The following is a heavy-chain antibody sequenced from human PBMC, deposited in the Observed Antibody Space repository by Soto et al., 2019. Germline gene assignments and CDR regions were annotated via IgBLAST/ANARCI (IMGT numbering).Heavy chain of an antibody. CDR2: ISSNGANT. J-gene: IGHJ4*01. CDR1: GFTFDSPYSHG. CDR3: VSWVSAHFDY. V-gene: IGHV3-23*01. Sequence: PGGSLRLSCAASGFTFDSPYSHGMSWVRQSPGKGPEWVSTISSNGANTHYAESVKGRFTISKEASRNTVHLHMNSLRAEDTATYFCVSWVSAHFDYWGHGTPVTVSS. D-gene: IGHD2-8*01.